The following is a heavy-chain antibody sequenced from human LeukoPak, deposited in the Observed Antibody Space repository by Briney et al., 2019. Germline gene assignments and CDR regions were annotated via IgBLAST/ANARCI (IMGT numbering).Heavy chain of an antibody. J-gene: IGHJ4*02. Sequence: GGSLRLSCAASGFTFSSYSMNWVRQAPGKGLEWVSSISSSSSYIYYADSVKGRFTISRDSAKNSLYLQMNSLRAEDTAVYYCASTRLGELSLFDYWGQGTLVTVSS. CDR3: ASTRLGELSLFDY. CDR1: GFTFSSYS. V-gene: IGHV3-21*01. D-gene: IGHD3-16*02. CDR2: ISSSSSYI.